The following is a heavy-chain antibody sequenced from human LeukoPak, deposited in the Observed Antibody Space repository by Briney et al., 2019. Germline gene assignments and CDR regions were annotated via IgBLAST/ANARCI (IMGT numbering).Heavy chain of an antibody. Sequence: GGSLRLSCAASGFTFSNYGMNWVRQAPGKGLEWVSALSSSGGSTYYADSVKGRFTISRANSKNTLYLQMNSLRAEDTAVYYCANRGRYYFDYWGQGTLVTVSS. J-gene: IGHJ4*02. CDR2: LSSSGGST. D-gene: IGHD3-16*01. CDR1: GFTFSNYG. V-gene: IGHV3-23*01. CDR3: ANRGRYYFDY.